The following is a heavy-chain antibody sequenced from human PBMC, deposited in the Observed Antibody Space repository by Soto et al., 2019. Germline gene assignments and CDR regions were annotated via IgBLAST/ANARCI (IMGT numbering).Heavy chain of an antibody. J-gene: IGHJ4*02. D-gene: IGHD2-2*01. CDR1: GGSISSSSYY. CDR3: ARRSGRVPAAMGGFDY. CDR2: IYYSGST. Sequence: QLQLQESGPGLVKPSETLSLTCTVSGGSISSSSYYWGWIRQPPGKGLEWIGSIYYSGSTYYNPSLKSRVTISVDTSKNQFSLKLSSVTAADTAVYYCARRSGRVPAAMGGFDYWGQGTLVTVSS. V-gene: IGHV4-39*01.